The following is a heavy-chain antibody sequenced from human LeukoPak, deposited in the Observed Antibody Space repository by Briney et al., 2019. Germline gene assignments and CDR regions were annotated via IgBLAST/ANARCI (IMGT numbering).Heavy chain of an antibody. V-gene: IGHV5-51*01. CDR1: GYSFTRYW. Sequence: GESLKISCEGSGYSFTRYWIGWVREMPGKGLEWMGIIYVGDSDTRYSPSFQGQVTISADKSISTAYLQWNSLKASDTAMYYCARKQFYGSGSSIDYWGQGTLVTVSS. CDR2: IYVGDSDT. J-gene: IGHJ4*02. CDR3: ARKQFYGSGSSIDY. D-gene: IGHD3-10*01.